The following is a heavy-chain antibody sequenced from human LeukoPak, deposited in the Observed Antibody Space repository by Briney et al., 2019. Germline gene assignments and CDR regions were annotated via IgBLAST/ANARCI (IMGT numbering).Heavy chain of an antibody. D-gene: IGHD5-24*01. CDR2: ISYDGSNK. CDR3: AKDQARRLQPDY. J-gene: IGHJ4*02. Sequence: PGRSLRLSCAASGFTFSSYGMHWVRQAPGKGLEWVAVISYDGSNKYYADSVKGRFTISRDNSKNTLYLQMNSLRAEDTAVHYCAKDQARRLQPDYWGQGTLVTVSS. V-gene: IGHV3-30*18. CDR1: GFTFSSYG.